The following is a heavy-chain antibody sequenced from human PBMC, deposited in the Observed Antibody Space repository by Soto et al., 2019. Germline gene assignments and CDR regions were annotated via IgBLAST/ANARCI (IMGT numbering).Heavy chain of an antibody. J-gene: IGHJ5*02. V-gene: IGHV1-3*01. CDR1: GYTFTGYA. D-gene: IGHD1-26*01. CDR2: INAGNGNT. CDR3: ARGHVGAAAENWFDP. Sequence: GASVKVSCKASGYTFTGYAMHWVRQAPGQRLEWMGWINAGNGNTKYSQKFQGRVTITRDTSASTAYMELSSLRSEDTAVYYCARGHVGAAAENWFDPWGQGTLVTVSS.